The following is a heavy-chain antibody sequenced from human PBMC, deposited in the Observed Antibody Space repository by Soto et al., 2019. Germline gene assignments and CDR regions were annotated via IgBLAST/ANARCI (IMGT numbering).Heavy chain of an antibody. J-gene: IGHJ4*02. CDR3: ARASSSWIEIDY. D-gene: IGHD6-13*01. Sequence: QVQLQESGPGLVKPSETLSLTCTVSGGSISSYYWSWIRQPPGKGLEWNGYIYYSGSTNSNPPLKNRVTISVDTSKNQYSLKLSSVTAADTAVYYGARASSSWIEIDYWGQGTLVTVSS. V-gene: IGHV4-59*01. CDR1: GGSISSYY. CDR2: IYYSGST.